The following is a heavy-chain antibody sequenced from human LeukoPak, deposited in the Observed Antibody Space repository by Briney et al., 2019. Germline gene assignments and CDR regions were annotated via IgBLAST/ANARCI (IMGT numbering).Heavy chain of an antibody. D-gene: IGHD6-19*01. Sequence: PSETLSLTCAVSGGSFSGYYWNWIRQPPGKGLEWIGEINHSGNTNYNPSLKSRVTMSVDTSKNQFSLRLSSVTAADTAVYYCARSIQYSSGWYGGFDPWGQGTLVTVSS. V-gene: IGHV4-34*01. CDR3: ARSIQYSSGWYGGFDP. CDR2: INHSGNT. J-gene: IGHJ5*02. CDR1: GGSFSGYY.